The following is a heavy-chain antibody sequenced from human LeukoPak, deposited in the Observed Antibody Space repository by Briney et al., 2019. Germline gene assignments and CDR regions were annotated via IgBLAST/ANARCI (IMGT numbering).Heavy chain of an antibody. CDR2: ISSSSSYI. Sequence: GGSLRLSRAASGFTFSSYSMNWVRQAPGKGLEWVSSISSSSSYIYYADSVKGRFTISRDNAKNSLYLQMNSLRAEDTAVYYCARPLRVRGVSFSYMDVWGKGTTVTVSS. V-gene: IGHV3-21*01. CDR3: ARPLRVRGVSFSYMDV. J-gene: IGHJ6*03. D-gene: IGHD3-10*02. CDR1: GFTFSSYS.